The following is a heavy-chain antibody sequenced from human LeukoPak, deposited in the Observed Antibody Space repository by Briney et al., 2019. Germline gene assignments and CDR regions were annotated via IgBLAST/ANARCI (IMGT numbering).Heavy chain of an antibody. J-gene: IGHJ3*02. CDR3: AREKGTMIRAMAFEM. D-gene: IGHD3-10*01. CDR1: GFTFSSYS. CDR2: ISSSSSYI. Sequence: GGSLRLSCAASGFTFSSYSMNWVRQAPGKGLEWVSSISSSSSYIYYADSVKGRFTISRDNAKNSLYLQINSLRAEDTAVYYCAREKGTMIRAMAFEMWGQGTMVTVSS. V-gene: IGHV3-21*01.